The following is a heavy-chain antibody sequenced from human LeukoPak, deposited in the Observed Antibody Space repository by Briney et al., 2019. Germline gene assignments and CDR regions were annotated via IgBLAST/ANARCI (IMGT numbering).Heavy chain of an antibody. CDR3: ASGDSSWYGGYYYYGLDA. CDR2: IYYSGST. J-gene: IGHJ6*02. D-gene: IGHD6-13*01. Sequence: SETLSLTCTVSGGSISSSSYYWGWIRQPPGKGLEWIGSIYYSGSTNYNPSLKSRVTISVDTSKNQFSLKLSSVTAADTAVYYCASGDSSWYGGYYYYGLDAWGQGTTVTVSS. V-gene: IGHV4-39*07. CDR1: GGSISSSSYY.